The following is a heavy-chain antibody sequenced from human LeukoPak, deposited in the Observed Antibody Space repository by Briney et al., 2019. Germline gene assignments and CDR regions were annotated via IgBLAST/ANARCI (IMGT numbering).Heavy chain of an antibody. CDR1: GGTFSSYA. CDR3: ARGKFTAVRVGGFGY. J-gene: IGHJ4*02. V-gene: IGHV1-8*03. CDR2: MNPNSGNT. Sequence: AASVKVSCKASGGTFSSYAISWVRQAPGQGLEWMGWMNPNSGNTGYAQKFQGRVTITRNTSISTAYMELSSLRSEDTAVYYCARGKFTAVRVGGFGYWGQGTLVTVSS. D-gene: IGHD2-2*02.